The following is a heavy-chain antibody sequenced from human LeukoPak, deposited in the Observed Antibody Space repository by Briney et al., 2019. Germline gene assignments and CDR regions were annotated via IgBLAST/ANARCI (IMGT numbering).Heavy chain of an antibody. V-gene: IGHV1-46*01. CDR2: INPSGGST. CDR1: GYTFTSYG. J-gene: IGHJ4*02. D-gene: IGHD2-21*02. Sequence: ASVKVSCKASGYTFTSYGISWVRQAPGQGLEWMGIINPSGGSTSYAQKFQGRVTMTRDTSTSTVYMELSSLRSEDTAVYYCAREGVSGDIDYWGQGTLVTVSS. CDR3: AREGVSGDIDY.